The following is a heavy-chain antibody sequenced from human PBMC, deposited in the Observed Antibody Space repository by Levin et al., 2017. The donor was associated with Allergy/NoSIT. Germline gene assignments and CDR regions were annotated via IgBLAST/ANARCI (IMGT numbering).Heavy chain of an antibody. CDR3: ARSESGKDAGDY. V-gene: IGHV4-59*08. Sequence: SETLSLTCTVSGDSITGYHWSWIRQPPGKGLEWIGYFYYSGTTNLNPSLKSRLTMSVDLSKNQFSLRLNSVTAADTALYYCARSESGKDAGDYWGQGTLVTVSS. CDR2: FYYSGTT. D-gene: IGHD1-26*01. CDR1: GDSITGYH. J-gene: IGHJ4*02.